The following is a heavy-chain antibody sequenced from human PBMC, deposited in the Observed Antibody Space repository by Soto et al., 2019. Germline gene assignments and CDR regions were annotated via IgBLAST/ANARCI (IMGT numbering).Heavy chain of an antibody. J-gene: IGHJ6*04. CDR3: ERDMAKNPCMPHCRYYGMDV. V-gene: IGHV3-33*01. CDR1: GFTFSSYG. D-gene: IGHD2-8*01. Sequence: PGGSLRLSCAASGFTFSSYGMHWVRQAPGKGLEWVAVIWYDGSNKYYADSVKGRFTISRDNSKNTLYLQMNSLRAEDTAVYYCERDMAKNPCMPHCRYYGMDVWGKGTTVTVSS. CDR2: IWYDGSNK.